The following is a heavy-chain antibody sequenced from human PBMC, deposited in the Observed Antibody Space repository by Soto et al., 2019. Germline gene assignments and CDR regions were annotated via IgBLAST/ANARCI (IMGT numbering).Heavy chain of an antibody. J-gene: IGHJ5*02. CDR2: IYYSGST. D-gene: IGHD2-15*01. Sequence: SETLSLTCTVSGGSISSGGYYWSWIRRHPGKGLEWIGYIYYSGSTYYNPSLKSRVTISVDTSKNQFSLKLSSVTAADTAVYYCARDPGGGYCSGGSCYSWFDPWGQGTLVTVSS. CDR3: ARDPGGGYCSGGSCYSWFDP. V-gene: IGHV4-31*03. CDR1: GGSISSGGYY.